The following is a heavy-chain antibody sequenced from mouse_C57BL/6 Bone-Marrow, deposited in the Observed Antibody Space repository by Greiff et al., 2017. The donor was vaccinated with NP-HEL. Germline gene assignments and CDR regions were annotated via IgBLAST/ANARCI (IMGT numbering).Heavy chain of an antibody. CDR1: GYTFTDYY. CDR3: ATKGLTTVVEEAWFAY. J-gene: IGHJ3*01. CDR2: INPNNGGT. Sequence: VQLQQSGPELVKPGASVKISCKASGYTFTDYYMNWVKQSHGKSLEWIGDINPNNGGTSYNQKFKGKATLTVDKSSSTAYMELRSLTSEDSAVYYCATKGLTTVVEEAWFAYWGQGTLVTVSA. D-gene: IGHD1-1*01. V-gene: IGHV1-26*01.